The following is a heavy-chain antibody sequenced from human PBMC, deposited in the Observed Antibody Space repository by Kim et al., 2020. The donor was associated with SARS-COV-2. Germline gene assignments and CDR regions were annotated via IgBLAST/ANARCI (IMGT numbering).Heavy chain of an antibody. D-gene: IGHD6-13*01. V-gene: IGHV1-69*01. J-gene: IGHJ4*02. CDR2: FGTA. CDR3: ARERVGSSSWYI. Sequence: FGTATYAQKFQGRVTITADESTSTAYMELSSLRSEDTAVYYCARERVGSSSWYIWGQGTLVTVSS.